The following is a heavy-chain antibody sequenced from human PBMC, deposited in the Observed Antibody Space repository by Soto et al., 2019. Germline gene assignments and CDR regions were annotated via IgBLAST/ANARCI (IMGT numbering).Heavy chain of an antibody. J-gene: IGHJ5*02. CDR3: VRTAREGAVAPHWFDR. Sequence: SETLSLTCTVSGVSVSSGGYSWTWIRQHSGKGLEWIGYMYYSGSMYSNPSLKSRVTISVDTSKNQISLKLRSVTVADTAVYYCVRTAREGAVAPHWFDRWGQGTQVTVSS. CDR2: MYYSGSM. V-gene: IGHV4-31*03. D-gene: IGHD2-21*02. CDR1: GVSVSSGGYS.